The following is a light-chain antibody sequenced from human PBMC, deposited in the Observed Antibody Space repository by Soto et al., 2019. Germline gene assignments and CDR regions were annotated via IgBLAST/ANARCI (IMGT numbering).Light chain of an antibody. CDR3: QHRADWPRGS. J-gene: IGKJ2*01. Sequence: EIVLTQSPGTLSLSPGERATLSCRASQSGRDMYLAWYQQKPGQPPRLLIYGVSSRAYGIPDRFSGSGSGTHFTLTISSLEPDDFAVYYCQHRADWPRGSFGQGTKLEIK. CDR1: QSGRDMY. V-gene: IGKV3D-20*02. CDR2: GVS.